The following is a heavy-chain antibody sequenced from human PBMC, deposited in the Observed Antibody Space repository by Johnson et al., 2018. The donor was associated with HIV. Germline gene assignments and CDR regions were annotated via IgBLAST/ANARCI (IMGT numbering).Heavy chain of an antibody. D-gene: IGHD1-26*01. V-gene: IGHV3-30*04. Sequence: QVQLVESGGGVVQPGRSLRLSCAASGFTFSSYAMHWVRQAPGKGLEWVAVIWYDGSNKYYADSVKGRFTISRDNSKNTLYLQMNSLRAEDTAVYYCARVSVVGAQAFDIWGQGTMVTVSS. CDR3: ARVSVVGAQAFDI. CDR2: IWYDGSNK. J-gene: IGHJ3*02. CDR1: GFTFSSYA.